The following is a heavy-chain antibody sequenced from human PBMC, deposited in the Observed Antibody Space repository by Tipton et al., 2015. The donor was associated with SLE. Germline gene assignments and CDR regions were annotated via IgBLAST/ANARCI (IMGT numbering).Heavy chain of an antibody. Sequence: LRLSCTVSGGSISGSHYYWGWIRQPPGKGLEWIGSIYYSGSTYYNPSLKSRVTISVDTSRTHFSLKLTSVTAADTAVYHCARGSSGYYSYYYYYMDVWGKGTTVTVSS. CDR2: IYYSGST. CDR1: GGSISGSHYY. V-gene: IGHV4-39*07. J-gene: IGHJ6*03. D-gene: IGHD3-3*01. CDR3: ARGSSGYYSYYYYYMDV.